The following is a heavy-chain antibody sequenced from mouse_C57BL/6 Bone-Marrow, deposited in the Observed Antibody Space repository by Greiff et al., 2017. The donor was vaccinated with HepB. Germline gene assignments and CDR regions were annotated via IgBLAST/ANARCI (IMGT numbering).Heavy chain of an antibody. CDR2: IHPNSGST. CDR1: GYTFTSYW. V-gene: IGHV1-64*01. D-gene: IGHD2-1*01. J-gene: IGHJ3*01. Sequence: QVHVKQSGAELVKPGASVKLSCKASGYTFTSYWMHWVKQRPGQGLEWIGMIHPNSGSTNYNEKFKSKATLTVDKSSSTAYMQLSSLTSEDSAVYYCARRAIYYGNSWFAYWGQGTLVTVSA. CDR3: ARRAIYYGNSWFAY.